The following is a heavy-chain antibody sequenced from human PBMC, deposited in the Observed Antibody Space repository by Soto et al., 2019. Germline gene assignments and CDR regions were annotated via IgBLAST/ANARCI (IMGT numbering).Heavy chain of an antibody. V-gene: IGHV3-23*01. CDR3: AKHPRQGRSHDY. D-gene: IGHD2-15*01. CDR2: ISGSGGST. CDR1: GFTFSSYA. Sequence: EVQLLESGGGLVQPGGSLRLSCAASGFTFSSYAMSWVRQAPGKGLEWVSAISGSGGSTYYADSVKGRFTISRDNSKNTLYLQMNSLTVEDTAIYYCAKHPRQGRSHDYWGRGTLVTVSS. J-gene: IGHJ4*02.